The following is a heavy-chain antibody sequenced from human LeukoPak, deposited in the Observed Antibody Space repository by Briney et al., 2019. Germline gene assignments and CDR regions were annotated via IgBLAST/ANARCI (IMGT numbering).Heavy chain of an antibody. CDR1: VYTFTGYY. Sequence: ASVKVSCKASVYTFTGYYMHWVRQAPGQGREWMGWINPNSGGTNYAQKFQGRVTMTRDTSICTAYMELSRLRSDDTAMYYCARSRLRYFDWHTYDYWGQGTLVTVSS. CDR2: INPNSGGT. D-gene: IGHD3-9*01. V-gene: IGHV1-2*02. J-gene: IGHJ4*02. CDR3: ARSRLRYFDWHTYDY.